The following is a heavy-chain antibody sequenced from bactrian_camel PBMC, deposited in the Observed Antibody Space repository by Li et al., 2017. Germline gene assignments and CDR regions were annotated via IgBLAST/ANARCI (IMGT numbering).Heavy chain of an antibody. D-gene: IGHD2*01. CDR3: SINVHAPRVVPGIACAPQEY. V-gene: IGHV3S53*01. Sequence: HVQLVESGGGSADAGGSLRLSCAASGYSTIVNCMGWYRGTREEEREGVAAIFTSDDSTYYADSVKGRFTMSRDNDWRTVYLQMNGLTPEDTAMYYCSINVHAPRVVPGIACAPQEYWGQGTQVTVS. J-gene: IGHJ4*01. CDR1: GYSTIVNC. CDR2: IFTSDDST.